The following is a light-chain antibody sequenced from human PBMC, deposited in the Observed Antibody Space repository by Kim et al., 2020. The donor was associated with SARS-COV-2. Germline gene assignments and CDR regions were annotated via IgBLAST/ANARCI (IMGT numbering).Light chain of an antibody. CDR2: QDS. J-gene: IGLJ2*01. Sequence: GAPGQTASITCSGDKLGDKYACWYQQKPGQSPVLVIYQDSKWPSGIPERFSGSNSGNTATLTISGTQAMDEADYYCQAWDSSTVVFGGGTQLTVL. CDR3: QAWDSSTVV. V-gene: IGLV3-1*01. CDR1: KLGDKY.